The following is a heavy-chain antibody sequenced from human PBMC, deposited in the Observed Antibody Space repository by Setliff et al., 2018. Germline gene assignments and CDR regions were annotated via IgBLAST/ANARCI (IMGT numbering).Heavy chain of an antibody. CDR3: ARAEVLWFGGFDP. D-gene: IGHD3-10*01. V-gene: IGHV1-8*02. CDR2: MNPNSGNT. CDR1: GYTFTGNY. Sequence: ASVKVSCKASGYTFTGNYMHWVRQAPGQGLEWMGWMNPNSGNTGYAQKFQGRVTMTRTTSLRTAYMELSSLRSEDTAVYYCARAEVLWFGGFDPWGQGTLGT. J-gene: IGHJ5*02.